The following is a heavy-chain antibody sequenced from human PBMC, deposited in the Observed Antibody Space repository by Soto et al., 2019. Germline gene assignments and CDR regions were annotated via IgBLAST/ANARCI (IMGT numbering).Heavy chain of an antibody. D-gene: IGHD6-19*01. J-gene: IGHJ4*02. CDR1: GGSISSLGYS. CDR3: ARAGGLGAVAVDY. V-gene: IGHV4-30-2*01. Sequence: SETLSLTCAVSGGSISSLGYSRSLIRQPPGKGLEWIGYIYHSGSTYYNPSLKSRVTISVDRSKNQFSLKLSSVTAADTAVYYCARAGGLGAVAVDYWGQGTLVTVSS. CDR2: IYHSGST.